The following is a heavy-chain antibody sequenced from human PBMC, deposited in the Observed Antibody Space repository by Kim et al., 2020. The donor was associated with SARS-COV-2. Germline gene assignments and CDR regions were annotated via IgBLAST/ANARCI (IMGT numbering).Heavy chain of an antibody. CDR1: GFKFTDYT. V-gene: IGHV3-23*01. CDR3: AAYCRGGSCSGKGSFDY. CDR2: FGAGSQIG. J-gene: IGHJ4*02. D-gene: IGHD2-15*01. Sequence: GGSLRLSCATSGFKFTDYTVTWVRHPPGKGLQWVSTFGAGSQIGYYGDSVLGRFTVSSDNSRATLYLQMDGLRAEDTALYYCAAYCRGGSCSGKGSFDYWGQGVLVTVSS.